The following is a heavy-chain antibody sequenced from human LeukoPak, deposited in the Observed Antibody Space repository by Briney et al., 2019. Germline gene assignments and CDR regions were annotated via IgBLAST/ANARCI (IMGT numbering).Heavy chain of an antibody. V-gene: IGHV4-59*08. CDR3: ATVPAAIGVFDY. Sequence: SETLSLTCTVSGGSISSYYWSWIRQPPGKGLEWIGYVYYSGSTSYNPSLKSRVTISVDMSRNQFSLKLRSVTAADTAVYYCATVPAAIGVFDYWGQGTLVTVSS. CDR2: VYYSGST. CDR1: GGSISSYY. J-gene: IGHJ4*02. D-gene: IGHD2-2*02.